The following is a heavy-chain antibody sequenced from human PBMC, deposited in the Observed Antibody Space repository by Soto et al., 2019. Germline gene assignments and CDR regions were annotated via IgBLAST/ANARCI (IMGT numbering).Heavy chain of an antibody. Sequence: GGSLRLSCAASGFTFSSYSMNWVRHAPGKGLEWVSSISSSSSYIYYADSVKGRFTISRDNAKNSLYLQMNSLRAEDTAVYYCARDNSSSTLFDYWGQGTLVTVSS. CDR1: GFTFSSYS. D-gene: IGHD6-6*01. J-gene: IGHJ4*02. V-gene: IGHV3-21*01. CDR2: ISSSSSYI. CDR3: ARDNSSSTLFDY.